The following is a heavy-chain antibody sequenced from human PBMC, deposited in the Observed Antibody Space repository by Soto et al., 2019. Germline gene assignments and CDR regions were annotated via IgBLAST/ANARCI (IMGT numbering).Heavy chain of an antibody. CDR3: ARDRRCSGGSCFDY. Sequence: EVQLVESGGGLVKPGGSLRLSCAASGFTFSSYSMNWVRQAPGKGLEWVSYISSSSSYIYYADSVKGRFTISRDNAKNSLYLQMNSLRAEDTAVYYCARDRRCSGGSCFDYWGQGTLVTVSS. CDR2: ISSSSSYI. D-gene: IGHD2-15*01. J-gene: IGHJ4*02. CDR1: GFTFSSYS. V-gene: IGHV3-21*01.